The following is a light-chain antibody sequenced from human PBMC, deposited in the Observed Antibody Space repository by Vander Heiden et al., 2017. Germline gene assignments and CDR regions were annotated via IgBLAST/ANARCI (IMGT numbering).Light chain of an antibody. Sequence: DVQMTQSPSTLSASVGDRVTITCRASQSIGTWLAWYQQKPGKAPRVLIFDASNLESGVPSRFSGSGSGTEFTLTISSLQPDDFATYYCQQYNSYSRTFGQGTKVEIK. CDR3: QQYNSYSRT. CDR1: QSIGTW. CDR2: DAS. J-gene: IGKJ1*01. V-gene: IGKV1-5*01.